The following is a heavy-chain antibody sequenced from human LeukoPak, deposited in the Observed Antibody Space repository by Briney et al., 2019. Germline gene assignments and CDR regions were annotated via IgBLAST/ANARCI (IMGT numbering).Heavy chain of an antibody. D-gene: IGHD1-26*01. Sequence: GDSLKISCKGSGYSFTRYWIGWVRQMPGKGREWMGNIYAGDSDTRYSPSFQGQVTISADKSISTAYLQWSSPKASDTAMYYCGRSVGATNFDYWGQGTLVTVSS. CDR3: GRSVGATNFDY. J-gene: IGHJ4*02. CDR2: IYAGDSDT. CDR1: GYSFTRYW. V-gene: IGHV5-51*01.